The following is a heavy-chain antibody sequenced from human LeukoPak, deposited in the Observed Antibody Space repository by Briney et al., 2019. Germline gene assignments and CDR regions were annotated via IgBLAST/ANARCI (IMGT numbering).Heavy chain of an antibody. V-gene: IGHV3-30*02. CDR3: AKDGELSDVFDY. Sequence: GGSLRLSCAASGFTFSSYGMHWVRQAPGKGLEWVAFIRYDGSNKYYADSVKGRFTISRDNSKNTLYLQMNSLRAEDTAVYYCAKDGELSDVFDYWGQGTLVTVFS. D-gene: IGHD3-16*02. CDR2: IRYDGSNK. CDR1: GFTFSSYG. J-gene: IGHJ4*02.